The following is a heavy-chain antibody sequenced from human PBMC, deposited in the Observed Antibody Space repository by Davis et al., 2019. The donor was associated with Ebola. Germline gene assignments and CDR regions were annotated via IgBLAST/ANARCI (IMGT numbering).Heavy chain of an antibody. Sequence: GESLKISCAASGFTFSSYEMNWVRQAPGKGLEWVSYISSSGSTIYYADSVKGRLTISRDNSKNTLYLQMNSLRAEDTAVYYCAKEIVDTAMAFYYYGMDVWGQGTTVTVSS. CDR2: ISSSGSTI. J-gene: IGHJ6*02. CDR1: GFTFSSYE. V-gene: IGHV3-48*03. CDR3: AKEIVDTAMAFYYYGMDV. D-gene: IGHD5-18*01.